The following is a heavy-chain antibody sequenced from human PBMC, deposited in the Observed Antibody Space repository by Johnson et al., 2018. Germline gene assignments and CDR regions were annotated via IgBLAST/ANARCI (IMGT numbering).Heavy chain of an antibody. CDR3: AKGGAILGPFDH. CDR1: GFSFRTYA. D-gene: IGHD1-26*01. CDR2: ISYDGRDE. V-gene: IGHV3-30*18. Sequence: QVQLVESGGGVVQXGRSXRLXCVASGFSFRTYAMDWVRQAPGKGLEWVAVISYDGRDEYYADSVKGRFTISRDNSKNTLYLQMNSLRGDDTAVYYCAKGGAILGPFDHWGQGSLVTVSS. J-gene: IGHJ4*02.